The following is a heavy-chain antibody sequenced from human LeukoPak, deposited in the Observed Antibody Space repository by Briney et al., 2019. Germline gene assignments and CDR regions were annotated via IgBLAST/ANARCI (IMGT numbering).Heavy chain of an antibody. CDR3: ARDGGDSSGYYFTENFDY. V-gene: IGHV3-48*01. J-gene: IGHJ4*02. Sequence: PGGSLRLSCAASGFTFSSYSMNWVRQAPGKGLEWVSYISSSSSTIYYVDSVKGRFTISRDNAKNSLYLQMNSLRAEDTAVYYCARDGGDSSGYYFTENFDYWGQGTLVTVSS. D-gene: IGHD3-22*01. CDR2: ISSSSSTI. CDR1: GFTFSSYS.